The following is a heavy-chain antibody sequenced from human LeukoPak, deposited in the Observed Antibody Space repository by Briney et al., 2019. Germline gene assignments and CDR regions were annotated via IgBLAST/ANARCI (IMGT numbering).Heavy chain of an antibody. CDR2: ISWNSGSI. J-gene: IGHJ4*02. D-gene: IGHD5-18*01. CDR3: AKSGGYSYGGYDY. Sequence: GRSLRLSCAASGFTFDDYAVHWVRQAPGKGLEWVSGISWNSGSIGYADSVKGRFTISRDNAKNSLYLQMNSLRAEDTALYYCAKSGGYSYGGYDYWGQGTLVTVSS. CDR1: GFTFDDYA. V-gene: IGHV3-9*01.